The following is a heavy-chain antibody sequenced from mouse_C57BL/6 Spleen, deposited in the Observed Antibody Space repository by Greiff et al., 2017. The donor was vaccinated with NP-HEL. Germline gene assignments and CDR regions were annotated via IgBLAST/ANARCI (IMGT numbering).Heavy chain of an antibody. Sequence: EVMLVESGGGLVKPGGSLKLSCAASGFTFSSYAMSWVRQTPEKRLEWVATISDGGSYTYYPDNVKGRFTISRDNAKNNLYLQMSHLKSEDTAMYYCARAYYYGSRYYFDYWGQGTTLTVSS. J-gene: IGHJ2*01. CDR3: ARAYYYGSRYYFDY. V-gene: IGHV5-4*03. CDR1: GFTFSSYA. D-gene: IGHD1-1*01. CDR2: ISDGGSYT.